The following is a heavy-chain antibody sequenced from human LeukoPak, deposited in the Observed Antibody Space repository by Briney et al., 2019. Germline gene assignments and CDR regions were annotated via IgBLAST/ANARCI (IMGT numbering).Heavy chain of an antibody. CDR2: IYYSGST. CDR1: GFTFSDYY. CDR3: ARAYDFWSGENAFDI. D-gene: IGHD3-3*01. V-gene: IGHV4-31*02. J-gene: IGHJ3*02. Sequence: LRLSCAASGFTFSDYYMSWIRQHPGKGLEWIGYIYYSGSTYYNPSLKSRVTISVDTSKNQFSLKLSSVTAADTAVYYCARAYDFWSGENAFDIWGQGTMVTVSS.